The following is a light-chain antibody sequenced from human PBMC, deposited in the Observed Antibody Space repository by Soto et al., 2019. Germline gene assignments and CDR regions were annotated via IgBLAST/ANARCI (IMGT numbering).Light chain of an antibody. CDR3: IQYEASTAYV. V-gene: IGLV2-8*01. Sequence: QSVLTQPPSSSGSPGQSVTICCTGTSSVVGGYNYVSCYQQHLGKAPKLMIYDVIKRHSGVADRFSGSESGNTASLAVSGLRVGNVGDYFCIQYEASTAYVYGTGTKATVL. CDR2: DVI. J-gene: IGLJ1*01. CDR1: SSVVGGYNY.